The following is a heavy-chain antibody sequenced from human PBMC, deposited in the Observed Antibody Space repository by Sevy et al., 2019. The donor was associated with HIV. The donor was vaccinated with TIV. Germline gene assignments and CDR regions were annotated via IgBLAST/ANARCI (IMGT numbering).Heavy chain of an antibody. J-gene: IGHJ3*02. Sequence: GGSLRLSCAASGFTFNSYWMSWVRQAPGKGLEWVANTKYDGSDKYYVGSVRGRFTISRDNDKKSLYLQMNSLRAEDTAVYYCAREEYGFDIWGQGTMVTVSS. CDR2: TKYDGSDK. CDR3: AREEYGFDI. V-gene: IGHV3-7*01. CDR1: GFTFNSYW.